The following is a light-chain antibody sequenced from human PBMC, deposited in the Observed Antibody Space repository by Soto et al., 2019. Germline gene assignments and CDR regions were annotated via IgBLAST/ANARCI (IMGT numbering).Light chain of an antibody. J-gene: IGLJ3*02. V-gene: IGLV2-11*01. Sequence: ALTQPRSVSGSPGQSVTISCTGTSSDVGGYNYVSWYQQHPGKAPKLMIYDVSKRPSGVPDRFSGSKSGNTASLTISGLQAEDEADYYCCSYAGSNTSVFGGGTKLTVL. CDR2: DVS. CDR3: CSYAGSNTSV. CDR1: SSDVGGYNY.